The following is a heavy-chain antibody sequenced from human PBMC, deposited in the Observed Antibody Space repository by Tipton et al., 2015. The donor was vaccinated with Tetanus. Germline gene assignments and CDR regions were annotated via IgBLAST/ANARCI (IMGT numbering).Heavy chain of an antibody. Sequence: TLSLTCTVSGGSLRGGDHYWSWIRQPPGKGLEWLAYISSSGITNSNYFLKSRITVSRDTSKNQFSLRLTSVTAADTAVYYCARANYEFPKKGPFDSWGQGTLVIVSS. D-gene: IGHD3-3*01. CDR1: GGSLRGGDHY. V-gene: IGHV4-61*08. J-gene: IGHJ4*02. CDR2: ISSSGIT. CDR3: ARANYEFPKKGPFDS.